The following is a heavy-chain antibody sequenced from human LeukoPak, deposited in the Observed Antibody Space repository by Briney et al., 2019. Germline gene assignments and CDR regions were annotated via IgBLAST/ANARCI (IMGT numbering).Heavy chain of an antibody. D-gene: IGHD3-22*01. CDR3: ARGKVYYDGSGYYLPDAFDI. CDR2: IYYSGGT. Sequence: SETLSLTCTVSGGSISSYYWSWIRQPPGKGLEWIGYIYYSGGTNYNPSLKSRVTISVDTSKNQFSLKLSSVTAADTAVYYCARGKVYYDGSGYYLPDAFDIWGQGTMVTVSS. CDR1: GGSISSYY. V-gene: IGHV4-59*01. J-gene: IGHJ3*02.